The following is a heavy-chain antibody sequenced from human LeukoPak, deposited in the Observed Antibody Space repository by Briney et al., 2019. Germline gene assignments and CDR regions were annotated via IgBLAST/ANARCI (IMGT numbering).Heavy chain of an antibody. D-gene: IGHD3-10*01. Sequence: ASVTVSCKVSGYTLTELSMHWVRQAPGKGLEWMGGFDPEDGETIYAQKFQGRVTMTEDTSTDTAYMELSSLRSEDTAVYYCATPRLNYYGSPLGYWGQGTLVTVSS. J-gene: IGHJ4*02. CDR3: ATPRLNYYGSPLGY. V-gene: IGHV1-24*01. CDR1: GYTLTELS. CDR2: FDPEDGET.